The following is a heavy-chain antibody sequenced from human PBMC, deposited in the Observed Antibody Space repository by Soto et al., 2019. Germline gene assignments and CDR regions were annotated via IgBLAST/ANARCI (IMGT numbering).Heavy chain of an antibody. J-gene: IGHJ4*02. V-gene: IGHV1-18*01. Sequence: QVQLVQSGAEVKKPGASAKVSCKASGYTFTSYGISWVRQAPGQGLEWMGWISTYNGNTNYAQKLQGRVTMTTDTTTSTGYMELRSLRSDATAVYYRILTGTVTILFDYWGQGTLVTVSS. D-gene: IGHD7-27*01. CDR1: GYTFTSYG. CDR2: ISTYNGNT. CDR3: ILTGTVTILFDY.